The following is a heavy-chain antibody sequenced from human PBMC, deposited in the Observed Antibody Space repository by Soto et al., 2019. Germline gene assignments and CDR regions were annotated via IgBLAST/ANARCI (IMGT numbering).Heavy chain of an antibody. CDR1: GFIFDEYA. CDR2: ISWNSGNI. D-gene: IGHD4-17*01. V-gene: IGHV3-9*01. CDR3: AKGASTTVFAFNDY. Sequence: EVQLVESGGGLVQPGRSLRLSCAASGFIFDEYAMHWVRQAPGKGLEWVSSISWNSGNIGYADSVKGRFTISRDNAKNSLYLQMNSVRGEDTALYYRAKGASTTVFAFNDYWGQGTLVTVSS. J-gene: IGHJ4*02.